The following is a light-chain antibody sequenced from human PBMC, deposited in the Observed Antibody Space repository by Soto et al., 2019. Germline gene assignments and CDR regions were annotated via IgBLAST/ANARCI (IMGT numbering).Light chain of an antibody. V-gene: IGLV1-40*01. Sequence: QSVLTQPPSVSGAPGQRVTSCTGSSSNIGAGYDVHWYQQLPGTAPKLLIYGNSNRPSGVPDRFSGSKSGTSASLAITGLQAEDEADYYCQSYDSSLSGPFYVFGTGTKLTVL. J-gene: IGLJ1*01. CDR2: GNS. CDR1: SSNIGAGYD. CDR3: QSYDSSLSGPFYV.